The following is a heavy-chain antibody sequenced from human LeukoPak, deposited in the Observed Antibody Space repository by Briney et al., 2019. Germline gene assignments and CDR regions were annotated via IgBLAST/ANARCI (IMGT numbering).Heavy chain of an antibody. CDR2: IYYTGST. D-gene: IGHD6-13*01. V-gene: IGHV4-59*08. J-gene: IGHJ5*02. CDR3: ARPPGIAAAWFDP. Sequence: SETLSLTCNVSGGSINTYYWTWIRHPPGKGLEWIGYIYYTGSTKYNPSLQSRVTMSADTSKNQVSLKLSSVTATDTAVYYCARPPGIAAAWFDPWGQGTLVTVSS. CDR1: GGSINTYY.